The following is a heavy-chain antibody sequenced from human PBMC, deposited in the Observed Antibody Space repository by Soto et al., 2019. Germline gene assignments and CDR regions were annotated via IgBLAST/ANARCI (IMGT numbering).Heavy chain of an antibody. CDR1: GFTFSVNS. Sequence: GSLRLSCAASGFTFSVNSMTWVRQAPGKGLEWLSYISSGSNTILYADSVKGRFTISRDNARDSLYLQLNSLRDDDTAVYYCARARPAYFFDYWGQGTLVTVSS. V-gene: IGHV3-48*02. J-gene: IGHJ4*02. CDR3: ARARPAYFFDY. D-gene: IGHD6-6*01. CDR2: ISSGSNTI.